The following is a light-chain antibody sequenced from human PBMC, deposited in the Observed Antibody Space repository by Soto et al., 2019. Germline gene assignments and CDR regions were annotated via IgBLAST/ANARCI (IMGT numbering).Light chain of an antibody. J-gene: IGKJ4*01. CDR2: AAS. V-gene: IGKV1-39*01. CDR3: QQSYSTPLG. CDR1: QSISSY. Sequence: DIQMTQSPSSLSASVGDRVTITCRESQSISSYLNWYQQKPGKAPKLLIYAASSLQSGVPSRFSGSGSGTDFTLTISSLQPEDFATYYCQQSYSTPLGFGGGTKVDIK.